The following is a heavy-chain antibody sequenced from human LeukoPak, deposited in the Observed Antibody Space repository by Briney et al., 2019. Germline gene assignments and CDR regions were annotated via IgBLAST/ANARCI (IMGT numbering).Heavy chain of an antibody. CDR1: GGSINNYF. CDR2: IYYSGTT. J-gene: IGHJ3*02. D-gene: IGHD3-9*01. CDR3: ARDHPVADWAPDI. Sequence: SETLSLTCAVSGGSINNYFWSWIRQTPGKGLEWIGYIYYSGTTNCNPSLKSRVTISADTSKNQFSLRVNSVTAADTAVYYCARDHPVADWAPDIWGRGTMVTVSS. V-gene: IGHV4-59*01.